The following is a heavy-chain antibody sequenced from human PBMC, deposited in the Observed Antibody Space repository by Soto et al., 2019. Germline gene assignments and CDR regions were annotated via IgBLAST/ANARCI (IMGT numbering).Heavy chain of an antibody. CDR2: INESGST. Sequence: QVQLQQWGAGLVKPSETLSLSCAVYGQSFSGHSWAWIRQPPGKGLEWIGEINESGSTYYNPSIKSRVTISTDTSKNQFSLKLSSVSAADKAEYFCERGSGIVALPGALDDVNYDYWGQGTLVNVSS. CDR1: GQSFSGHS. D-gene: IGHD2-21*01. CDR3: ERGSGIVALPGALDDVNYDY. V-gene: IGHV4-34*01. J-gene: IGHJ4*02.